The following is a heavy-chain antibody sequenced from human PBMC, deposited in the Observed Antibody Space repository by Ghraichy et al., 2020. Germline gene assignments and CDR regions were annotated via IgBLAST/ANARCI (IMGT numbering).Heavy chain of an antibody. Sequence: GGSLRLSCAASGFTFSSYGMHWVRQAPGKGLEWVAFIRYDGSNKYYADSVKGRFTISIDNSKNTLYLQMNSLRAEDTAVYYCAKDSSSSGWYHFSRRRTWKEYFQHWGQGTLVTVSS. CDR3: AKDSSSSGWYHFSRRRTWKEYFQH. V-gene: IGHV3-30*02. CDR1: GFTFSSYG. CDR2: IRYDGSNK. J-gene: IGHJ1*01. D-gene: IGHD6-19*01.